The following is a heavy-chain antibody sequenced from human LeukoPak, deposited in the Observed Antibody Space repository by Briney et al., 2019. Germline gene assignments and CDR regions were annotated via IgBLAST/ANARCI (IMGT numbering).Heavy chain of an antibody. CDR1: GGSFSGYY. J-gene: IGHJ6*03. Sequence: CETLSLTCAVYGGSFSGYYWSWIRHPPGKGLEWIGEVNHSGSTNYNPYLKSRVTISVDSSKTQFFLKLSSVTAADTAVYYCAREGTQRYGSGSYSTYCYYYMDVWGKGTTVTVSS. CDR2: VNHSGST. V-gene: IGHV4-34*01. D-gene: IGHD3-10*01. CDR3: AREGTQRYGSGSYSTYCYYYMDV.